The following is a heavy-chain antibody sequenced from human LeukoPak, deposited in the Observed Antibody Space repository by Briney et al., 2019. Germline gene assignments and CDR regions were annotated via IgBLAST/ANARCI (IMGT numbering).Heavy chain of an antibody. D-gene: IGHD3-3*01. V-gene: IGHV3-21*01. CDR3: ARAPSDATIFGVVTHFAY. CDR1: GFTFSSYS. J-gene: IGHJ4*02. CDR2: ISSSSYI. Sequence: GGSLRLSCAASGFTFSSYSTNWVRQAPGKGLEWVSSISSSSYIYYADSVKGRFTISRDNAKNSLYLQMNSLRAEDTAVYYCARAPSDATIFGVVTHFAYWGQGTLVTVSS.